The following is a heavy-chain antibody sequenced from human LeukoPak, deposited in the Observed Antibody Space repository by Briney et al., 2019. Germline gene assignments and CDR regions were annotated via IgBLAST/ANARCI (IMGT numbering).Heavy chain of an antibody. Sequence: PGGSLRLSCAASGFTFSSYSMNWVRQAPGKGLEWVSSISSSSSYIYYADSVKGRFTISRDNAKNSLYLQMNSLRAEDTAVHYCAKSVVPAATLPFDYWGQGTLVTVSS. CDR1: GFTFSSYS. CDR2: ISSSSSYI. CDR3: AKSVVPAATLPFDY. J-gene: IGHJ4*02. V-gene: IGHV3-21*01. D-gene: IGHD2-2*01.